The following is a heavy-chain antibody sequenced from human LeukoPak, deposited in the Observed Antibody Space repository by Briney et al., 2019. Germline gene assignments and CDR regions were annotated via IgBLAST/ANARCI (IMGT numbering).Heavy chain of an antibody. D-gene: IGHD2-15*01. V-gene: IGHV3-11*04. Sequence: GWSLRLSCAASGFTFSDYYMSWIRQAPGKGLEWVSYISSGGRTIYYADSVKGRFTMSRDNAKNSLYLQMNSLRAEDTAVYYCARPVVAATTPDTFDIWGQGKMVTVSS. J-gene: IGHJ3*02. CDR1: GFTFSDYY. CDR2: ISSGGRTI. CDR3: ARPVVAATTPDTFDI.